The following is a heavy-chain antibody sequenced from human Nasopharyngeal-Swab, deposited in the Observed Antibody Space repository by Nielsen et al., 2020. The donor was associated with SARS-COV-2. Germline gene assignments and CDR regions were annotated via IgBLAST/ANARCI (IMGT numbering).Heavy chain of an antibody. V-gene: IGHV3-53*05. CDR3: ARDLVMVRGVIITPLFDY. D-gene: IGHD3-10*01. CDR2: IYSGGST. J-gene: IGHJ4*02. Sequence: GESLKISCAASGFTVSSNYMSWVRQAPGKGLEWVSVIYSGGSTYYADSVKGRFTISRDNSKNTLYLQMNSLRAKDTAVYYCARDLVMVRGVIITPLFDYWGQGTLVTVSS. CDR1: GFTVSSNY.